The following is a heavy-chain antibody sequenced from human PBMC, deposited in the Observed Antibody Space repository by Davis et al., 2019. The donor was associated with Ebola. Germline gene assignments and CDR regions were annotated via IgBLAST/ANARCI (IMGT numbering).Heavy chain of an antibody. Sequence: MPSETLSLTCTVSNDSVGGDKYWGWIRQYPRTGLEWIGHIYSSGSTYYSPSLKGRITISLDTSKNQFSLELTSMSAADTAMYYCVGGRKDSYNPKFDYWGQGSLVTVSS. CDR2: IYSSGST. D-gene: IGHD5-24*01. CDR3: VGGRKDSYNPKFDY. V-gene: IGHV4-31*03. CDR1: NDSVGGDKY. J-gene: IGHJ4*02.